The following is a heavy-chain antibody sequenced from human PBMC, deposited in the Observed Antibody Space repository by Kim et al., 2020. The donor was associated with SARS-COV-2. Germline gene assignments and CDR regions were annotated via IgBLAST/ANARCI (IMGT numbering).Heavy chain of an antibody. Sequence: SETLSLTCAVSGDSINSVYYYWGWIRQPPGKGLEWIGSVSYSGNAYYNPSLKSRVVIYVGTSKNEFSLNLKSVTAADTAVYYCARQGMTNDLPNWFDSWGQGTRVAVSS. CDR3: ARQGMTNDLPNWFDS. CDR1: GDSINSVYYY. CDR2: VSYSGNA. D-gene: IGHD2-8*01. V-gene: IGHV4-39*01. J-gene: IGHJ5*01.